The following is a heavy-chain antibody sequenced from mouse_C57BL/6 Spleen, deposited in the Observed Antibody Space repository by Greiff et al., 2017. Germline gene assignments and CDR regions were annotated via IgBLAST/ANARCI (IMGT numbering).Heavy chain of an antibody. V-gene: IGHV1-55*01. CDR2: IYPGSGST. CDR3: ARGGSSFHCDY. CDR1: GYTFTSYW. J-gene: IGHJ2*01. Sequence: QVQLQQPGAELVKPGASVKMSCKASGYTFTSYWITWVKQRPGQGLEWIGDIYPGSGSTNSHEKFKSKATLTVDTSSSTAYMQLSSLTSEDSAVYYCARGGSSFHCDYWGQGTTLTVSS. D-gene: IGHD1-1*01.